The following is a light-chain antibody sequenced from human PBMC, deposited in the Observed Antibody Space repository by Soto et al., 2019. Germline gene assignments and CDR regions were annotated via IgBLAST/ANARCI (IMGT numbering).Light chain of an antibody. CDR3: QQYNSYLYT. J-gene: IGKJ2*01. CDR1: QSISSW. CDR2: KAS. V-gene: IGKV1-5*03. Sequence: DIQMTQSPSTLSASVGDRVTITCRANQSISSWLAWYQQKPGKAPKLLIYKASSLESGGPSRFSGSGSGTEFTLTISSLQPDDFATYYCQQYNSYLYTFGQGTKVDIK.